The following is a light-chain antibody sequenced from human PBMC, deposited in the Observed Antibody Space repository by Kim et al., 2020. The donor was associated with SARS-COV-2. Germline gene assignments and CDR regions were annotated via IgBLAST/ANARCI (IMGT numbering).Light chain of an antibody. J-gene: IGLJ1*01. CDR3: SSYTSSSTYV. Sequence: QSALTQPASVSGSPGQSITISCTGTSSDVGGYNYVSWYQQQQGKAPKLMIYDVSKRPSGVSNRFSGSKSGNTASLTISGLQAEDEADYYCSSYTSSSTYVFGTGTKVTVL. CDR1: SSDVGGYNY. CDR2: DVS. V-gene: IGLV2-14*01.